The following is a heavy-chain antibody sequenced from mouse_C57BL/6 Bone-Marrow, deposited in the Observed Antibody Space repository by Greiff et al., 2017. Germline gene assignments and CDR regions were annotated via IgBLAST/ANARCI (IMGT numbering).Heavy chain of an antibody. CDR2: INPNYGTT. J-gene: IGHJ4*01. V-gene: IGHV1-39*01. D-gene: IGHD2-4*01. CDR1: GYSFTDYY. Sequence: VQLQQSGPELVKPGASVKISCKASGYSFTDYYMNWVKQSNGKSLEWIGVINPNYGTTSYNQKFKGKATLTVDQSSSTAYMQLNSLTSEDSADYYSARGYDYDYAMDYWGQGTSVTVSS. CDR3: ARGYDYDYAMDY.